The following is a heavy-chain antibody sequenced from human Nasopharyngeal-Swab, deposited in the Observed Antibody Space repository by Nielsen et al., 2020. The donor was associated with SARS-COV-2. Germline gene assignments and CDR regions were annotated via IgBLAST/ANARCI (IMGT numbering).Heavy chain of an antibody. J-gene: IGHJ4*02. CDR2: ISADGSSP. V-gene: IGHV3-74*01. CDR1: GFTFGSYW. D-gene: IGHD1-26*01. CDR3: GKFPVNGPIVFDY. Sequence: GESLKISCGASGFTFGSYWMHWVRQALGKGLVWVSGISADGSSPRYADSVRGRFTISRDNAKNTLFLQMNSLRVEDTAVYYCGKFPVNGPIVFDYWGQGTLVTVSS.